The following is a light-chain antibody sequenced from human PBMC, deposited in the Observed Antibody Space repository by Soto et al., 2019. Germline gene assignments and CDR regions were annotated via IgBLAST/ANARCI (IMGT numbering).Light chain of an antibody. J-gene: IGKJ1*01. Sequence: DIQMTQSPSSLSASVGDSVTISCQASQDINNFLNWYQQKPGKPPQLLIYDASTLEKGVPSRFSAAWSGADFSFTISNLQPEDSATYYCQQYEDLPLTFGQGTKVEIK. CDR3: QQYEDLPLT. V-gene: IGKV1-33*01. CDR1: QDINNF. CDR2: DAS.